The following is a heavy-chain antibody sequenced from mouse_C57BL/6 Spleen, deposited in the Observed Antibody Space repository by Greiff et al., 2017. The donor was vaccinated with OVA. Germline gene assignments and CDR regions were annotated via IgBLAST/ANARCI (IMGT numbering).Heavy chain of an antibody. Sequence: QVHVKQSGAELARPGASVKLSCKASGYTFTSYGISWVKQRTGQGLEWIGEIYPRSGNTYYNEKFKGKATLTADKSSSTAYMELRSLTSEDSAVYFCAREEITTGYFDYWGQGTTLTVSS. V-gene: IGHV1-81*01. CDR3: AREEITTGYFDY. D-gene: IGHD1-1*01. CDR1: GYTFTSYG. CDR2: IYPRSGNT. J-gene: IGHJ2*01.